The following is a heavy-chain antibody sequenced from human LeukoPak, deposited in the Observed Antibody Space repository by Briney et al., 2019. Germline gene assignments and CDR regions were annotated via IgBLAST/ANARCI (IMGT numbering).Heavy chain of an antibody. J-gene: IGHJ5*02. Sequence: GASVKVSCKASGYTFTSYIINWARQAPGQGLEWMGWISAYNKRNYAQKFQGRVTMTTDTSTSTAYMELRNLRSDDTAVYYCARVSAPPDYGDYVSENWFDPWGQGTLVTVSS. D-gene: IGHD4-17*01. CDR3: ARVSAPPDYGDYVSENWFDP. CDR1: GYTFTSYI. V-gene: IGHV1-18*01. CDR2: ISAYNKR.